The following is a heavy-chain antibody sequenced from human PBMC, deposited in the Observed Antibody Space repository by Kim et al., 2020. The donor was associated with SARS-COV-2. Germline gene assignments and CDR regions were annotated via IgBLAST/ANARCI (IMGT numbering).Heavy chain of an antibody. V-gene: IGHV3-23*01. CDR3: AKSHYGSGSYYHYYYYGMDV. D-gene: IGHD3-10*01. J-gene: IGHJ6*02. Sequence: GGSLRLSCAASGFTFSSYAMSWVRQAPGKGLEWVSAISGSGGSTYYADSVKGRFTISRDNSKNTLYLQMNSLRAEDTAVYYCAKSHYGSGSYYHYYYYGMDVWGQGTTVTVSS. CDR2: ISGSGGST. CDR1: GFTFSSYA.